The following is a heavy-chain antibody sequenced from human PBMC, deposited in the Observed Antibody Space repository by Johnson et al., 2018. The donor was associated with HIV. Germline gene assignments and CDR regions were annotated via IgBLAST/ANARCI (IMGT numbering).Heavy chain of an antibody. V-gene: IGHV3-11*04. D-gene: IGHD2-15*01. CDR3: ARAVCRGGRCYSHDAFDI. Sequence: QVQLVESGGGLVKPGGSLRLSCAASGFSISDYYMSWIRQAPGKGLAWISYIGRSGTTIYYADSVKGRFTISRDNTKNSLYLQMNSLRAGDTALYYCARAVCRGGRCYSHDAFDIWGQGTMVTVSS. J-gene: IGHJ3*02. CDR2: IGRSGTTI. CDR1: GFSISDYY.